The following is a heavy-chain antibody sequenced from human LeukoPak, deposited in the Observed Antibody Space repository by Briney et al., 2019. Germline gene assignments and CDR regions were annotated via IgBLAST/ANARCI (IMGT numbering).Heavy chain of an antibody. Sequence: GESLKISCKGSGYMFTSHWIGWVRQKPGKGLEWMGIIHPDDSNTKYSPSFQGQVTISADKSIDTAYLQWTSLKASDSAVYFCGRHVDYYNRDTYYAYGMDVWGQGTTVTVS. D-gene: IGHD3-22*01. CDR1: GYMFTSHW. J-gene: IGHJ6*02. CDR3: GRHVDYYNRDTYYAYGMDV. V-gene: IGHV5-51*01. CDR2: IHPDDSNT.